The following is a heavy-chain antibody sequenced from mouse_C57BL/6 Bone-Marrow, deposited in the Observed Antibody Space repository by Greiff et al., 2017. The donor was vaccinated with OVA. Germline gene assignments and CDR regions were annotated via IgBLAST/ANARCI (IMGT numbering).Heavy chain of an antibody. V-gene: IGHV1-47*01. J-gene: IGHJ1*03. CDR2: FHPYNDDT. CDR3: ARGTIVTPYWYFDV. D-gene: IGHD2-5*01. Sequence: QVQLQQPGAELVRPGSSVKLSCKASGYTFTTYPIEWMKQNHGKSLEWIGNFHPYNDDTKYNEKFKGKATLTVEKSSSTVYLELSRLTSDDSAVYYCARGTIVTPYWYFDVWGTGTTVTVSS. CDR1: GYTFTTYP.